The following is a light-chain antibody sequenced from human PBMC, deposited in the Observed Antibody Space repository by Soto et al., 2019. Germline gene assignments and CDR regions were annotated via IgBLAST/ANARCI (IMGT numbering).Light chain of an antibody. V-gene: IGKV3-15*01. J-gene: IGKJ1*01. Sequence: EIVMTQSPATLSVSPGERATLSCRASQSISSNLAWYQQKPGQAPRLLIYGESSRATGIPARFSGSGSGTKFTLTISSLQSEDFAVYYCQQYNNWPRTFGQGTKVEI. CDR2: GES. CDR3: QQYNNWPRT. CDR1: QSISSN.